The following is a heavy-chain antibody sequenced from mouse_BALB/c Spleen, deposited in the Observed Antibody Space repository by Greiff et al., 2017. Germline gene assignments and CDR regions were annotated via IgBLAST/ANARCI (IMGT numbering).Heavy chain of an antibody. Sequence: EVQRVESGTVLARPGASVKMSCKASGYSFTSYWMHWVNQRPGQGLEWIGAIYPGNSDTSYNQKFKGKAKLTAVTSASTAYMERSSLTNEDSAVYYCTRERYYAMDYWGQGTSVTVSS. CDR3: TRERYYAMDY. V-gene: IGHV1-5*01. CDR1: GYSFTSYW. CDR2: IYPGNSDT. J-gene: IGHJ4*01.